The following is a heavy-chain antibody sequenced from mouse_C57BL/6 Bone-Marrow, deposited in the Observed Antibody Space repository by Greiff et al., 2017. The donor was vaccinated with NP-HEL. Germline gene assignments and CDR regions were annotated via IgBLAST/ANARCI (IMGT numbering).Heavy chain of an antibody. CDR1: GYTFTDHT. CDR2: IYPRDGST. D-gene: IGHD1-1*01. CDR3: ASYYYGSSSYWYFDV. Sequence: VQLQQSDAELVKPGASVKISCKVSGYTFTDHTIHWMKQRPEQGLEWIGYIYPRDGSTKYNEKFKGKATLTADKSSSTAYMQLNSLTSEDSAVYFCASYYYGSSSYWYFDVWGTGTTVTVSS. J-gene: IGHJ1*03. V-gene: IGHV1-78*01.